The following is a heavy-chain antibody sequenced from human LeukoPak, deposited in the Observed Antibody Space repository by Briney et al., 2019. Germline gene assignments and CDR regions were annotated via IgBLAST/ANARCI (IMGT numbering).Heavy chain of an antibody. D-gene: IGHD2-15*01. CDR1: GFTFDDYT. Sequence: GGSLRLSCAASGFTFDDYTMHWVRQAPGKGLEWVANIKQDGSEKYYVGSVEGRFTISRDNAKNSLYLQMNSLRAEDTAVYYCAKGWWYWREWGQGTLVTVSS. CDR2: IKQDGSEK. V-gene: IGHV3-7*01. J-gene: IGHJ4*02. CDR3: AKGWWYWRE.